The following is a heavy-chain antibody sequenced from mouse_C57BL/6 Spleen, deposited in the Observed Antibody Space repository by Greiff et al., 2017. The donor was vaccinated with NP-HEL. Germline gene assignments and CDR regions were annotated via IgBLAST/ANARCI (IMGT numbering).Heavy chain of an antibody. V-gene: IGHV5-6*01. CDR1: GFTFSSYG. D-gene: IGHD1-1*01. J-gene: IGHJ4*01. CDR2: ISSGGSYT. Sequence: EVQVVESGGDLVKPGGSLKLSCAASGFTFSSYGMSWVRQTPDKRLEWVATISSGGSYTYYPDSVKGRFTISRDNAKNTLYLQMSSLKSEDTAMYYCARAITTVVAKNRYYAMDYWGQGTSVTVSS. CDR3: ARAITTVVAKNRYYAMDY.